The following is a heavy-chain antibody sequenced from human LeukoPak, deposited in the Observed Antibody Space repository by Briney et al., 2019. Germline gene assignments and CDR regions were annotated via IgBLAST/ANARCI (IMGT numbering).Heavy chain of an antibody. V-gene: IGHV3-7*03. J-gene: IGHJ4*02. CDR3: AKGSGSSCYSPCDY. Sequence: PGGSLRLSCVASGFTFSSSWMSWVRQAPGKGLEWVANIKQDGSEKSYVESVRGRFTISRDNSKDTLYLQMDSLRAEDTAVYYCAKGSGSSCYSPCDYWGQGILVTVSS. CDR1: GFTFSSSW. CDR2: IKQDGSEK. D-gene: IGHD2-15*01.